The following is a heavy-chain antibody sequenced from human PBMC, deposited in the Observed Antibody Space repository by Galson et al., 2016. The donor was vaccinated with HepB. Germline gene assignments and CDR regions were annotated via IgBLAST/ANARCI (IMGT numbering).Heavy chain of an antibody. V-gene: IGHV3-53*01. CDR3: ARETAAAVNWFFDL. CDR2: IYRDDNT. CDR1: GFNVSGNY. Sequence: SLRLSCAASGFNVSGNYMTWFRQAPGKGLQWVSTIYRDDNTYYAASVKGRFTISRALSKNTLFLQMNSLRAEDTAMYYCARETAAAVNWFFDLWGRGTLVTVSS. J-gene: IGHJ2*01. D-gene: IGHD6-13*01.